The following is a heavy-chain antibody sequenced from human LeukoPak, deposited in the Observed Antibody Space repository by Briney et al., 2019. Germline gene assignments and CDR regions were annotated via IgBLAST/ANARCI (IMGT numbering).Heavy chain of an antibody. CDR2: IWHDRSHK. Sequence: GRSLTLSCAASGFSFNTYTMHWVRQAPPQGLEWGALIWHDRSHKFYSNSLSGQFTTSRDNSKNTVYPRMNNLRPEQTPVYYCAREIFGSGSDPDFCGERTLGTASS. CDR3: AREIFGSGSDPDF. CDR1: GFSFNTYT. V-gene: IGHV3-33*01. J-gene: IGHJ4*02. D-gene: IGHD3-10*01.